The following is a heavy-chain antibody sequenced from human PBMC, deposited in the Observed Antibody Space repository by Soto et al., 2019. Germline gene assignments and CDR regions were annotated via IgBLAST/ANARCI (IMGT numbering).Heavy chain of an antibody. CDR1: GYTFTSYG. J-gene: IGHJ6*02. V-gene: IGHV1-18*01. CDR2: ISAYNGNT. Sequence: GASVKVSCKASGYTFTSYGISWVRQAPGQGLEWMGWISAYNGNTNYAQKLQGRVTMTTDTSTSTAYMELRSLRSDDTAVYYCARDRPYQFYYYYGMDVWGQGTTVTVSS. CDR3: ARDRPYQFYYYYGMDV.